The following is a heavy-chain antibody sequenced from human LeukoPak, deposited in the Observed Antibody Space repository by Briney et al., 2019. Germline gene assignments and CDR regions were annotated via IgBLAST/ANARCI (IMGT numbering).Heavy chain of an antibody. CDR1: GFTFSSYG. CDR2: ISGSGGST. CDR3: AKDREDIVVVVAATLKMDFDY. Sequence: PGGSLRLSCAASGFTFSSYGMSWVRQAPGKGLEWVSAISGSGGSTYYADSVKGRFTISRDNSKNTLYLQMNSLRAEDTAVYYCAKDREDIVVVVAATLKMDFDYWGQGTLVTVSS. D-gene: IGHD2-15*01. V-gene: IGHV3-23*01. J-gene: IGHJ4*02.